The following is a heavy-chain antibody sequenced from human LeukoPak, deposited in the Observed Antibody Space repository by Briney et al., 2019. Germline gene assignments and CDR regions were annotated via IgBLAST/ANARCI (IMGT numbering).Heavy chain of an antibody. CDR1: GYTFTIYG. J-gene: IGHJ4*02. Sequence: ASVRVSCKASGYTFTIYGNSWVRQAPGQGREWMGWISAYNGNTNYAQELQGRVTMTTDTSTSTAYMELRSLRSDDTAVYYCAREGYTGYDPYFDYWGQGTLITVSS. V-gene: IGHV1-18*01. CDR2: ISAYNGNT. D-gene: IGHD5-12*01. CDR3: AREGYTGYDPYFDY.